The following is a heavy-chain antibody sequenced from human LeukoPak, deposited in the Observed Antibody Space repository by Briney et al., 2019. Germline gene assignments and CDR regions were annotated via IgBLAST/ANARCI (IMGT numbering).Heavy chain of an antibody. CDR3: ATNWGYCGGDCYPNDAFDI. Sequence: SVKVSCKASGYTFTAYYMHWVRQAPGQGLEWMGWINPDSGGTNYAQKFQGRVTMTRDTSISTAYMELSRLRSDDTAVYYCATNWGYCGGDCYPNDAFDIWGQGTMVTVSS. V-gene: IGHV1-2*02. J-gene: IGHJ3*02. D-gene: IGHD2-21*02. CDR2: INPDSGGT. CDR1: GYTFTAYY.